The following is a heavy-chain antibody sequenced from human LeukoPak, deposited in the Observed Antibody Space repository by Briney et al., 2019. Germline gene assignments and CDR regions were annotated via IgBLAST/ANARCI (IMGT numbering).Heavy chain of an antibody. J-gene: IGHJ4*02. CDR3: ARGPLPQRFDY. CDR1: GGSISSGDYY. V-gene: IGHV4-30-4*01. Sequence: SETLSLTCTVSGGSISSGDYYWSWIRQPPGKGLEWIGYIYYSGSTYYNPSLKSRVTISVDTSKNQFSLKLSSVTAADTAVYYCARGPLPQRFDYWGQGTLVTVSP. CDR2: IYYSGST. D-gene: IGHD1-26*01.